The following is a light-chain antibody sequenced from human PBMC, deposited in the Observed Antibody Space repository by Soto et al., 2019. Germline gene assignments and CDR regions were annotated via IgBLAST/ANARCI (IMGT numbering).Light chain of an antibody. CDR3: QLYGNSRT. CDR1: QSVSNDF. V-gene: IGKV3-20*01. J-gene: IGKJ1*01. CDR2: GAS. Sequence: IVMTQSPDTLSVSPGERATLSCRASQSVSNDFLAWYQQKPGQAPRLLIYGASTRATDVPDRFSGSGSGADFTLTITRLEPEDFAVYYCQLYGNSRTFGQGTKVDIK.